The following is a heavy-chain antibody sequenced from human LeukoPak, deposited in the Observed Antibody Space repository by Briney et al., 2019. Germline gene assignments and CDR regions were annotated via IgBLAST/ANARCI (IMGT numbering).Heavy chain of an antibody. CDR1: GYTSTSYG. Sequence: ASVKVSCKASGYTSTSYGISWVRQAPGQGLEWMGWISAYNGNTNYAQKLQGRVTMTTDTSTSTAYMELRSLRSDDTAVYYCARRPTGYYYYGMDVWGQGTTVTVSS. CDR3: ARRPTGYYYYGMDV. J-gene: IGHJ6*02. CDR2: ISAYNGNT. V-gene: IGHV1-18*01.